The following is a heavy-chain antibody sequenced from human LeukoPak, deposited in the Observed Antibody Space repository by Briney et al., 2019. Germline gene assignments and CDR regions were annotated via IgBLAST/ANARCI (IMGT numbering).Heavy chain of an antibody. D-gene: IGHD1-26*01. CDR2: ISSSSSYI. J-gene: IGHJ4*02. CDR3: ATDSRRIVGTSFDY. Sequence: PGGSLRLSCAASGFTFSSYSMNWVRQAPGKGLEWVSSISSSSSYIYYADSVKGRFTISRDNAKNSLYLQMNSLRAEDTALYYCATDSRRIVGTSFDYWGQGTLVTVSS. V-gene: IGHV3-21*04. CDR1: GFTFSSYS.